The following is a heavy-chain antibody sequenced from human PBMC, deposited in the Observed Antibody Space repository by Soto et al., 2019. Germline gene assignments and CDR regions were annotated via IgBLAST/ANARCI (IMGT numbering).Heavy chain of an antibody. Sequence: SETLCLTCTVAGGYFSPNYWSWIRQTPGKGLEWVGYIYYGGTTSYNPSLKSRVTISVDTSKNQFSLKVSSVTAADTDMYICVGGYPWVGFDYWGQGTLVTVSS. D-gene: IGHD2-15*01. V-gene: IGHV4-59*08. CDR2: IYYGGTT. CDR3: VGGYPWVGFDY. CDR1: GGYFSPNY. J-gene: IGHJ4*02.